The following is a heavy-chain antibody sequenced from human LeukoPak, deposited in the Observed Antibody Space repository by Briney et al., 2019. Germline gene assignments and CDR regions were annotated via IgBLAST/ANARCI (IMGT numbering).Heavy chain of an antibody. Sequence: GGSLRLSCVPSGFSFSNYAMSWVRQAPGKGLEWVANIKRDGSEKYYVDSVKGRFTISRDNAKNSLDLQMNSLRVEDTAVYYCARLGPASSGWPESFDYWGQGTLVTVSS. D-gene: IGHD6-19*01. CDR1: GFSFSNYA. V-gene: IGHV3-7*03. J-gene: IGHJ4*02. CDR2: IKRDGSEK. CDR3: ARLGPASSGWPESFDY.